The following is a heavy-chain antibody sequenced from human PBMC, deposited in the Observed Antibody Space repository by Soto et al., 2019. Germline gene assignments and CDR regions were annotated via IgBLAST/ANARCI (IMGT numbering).Heavy chain of an antibody. D-gene: IGHD6-19*01. Sequence: SLKISCAASGFTFDDYAMHWVRQAPGKGMEWVSGISWNSGSLGYAVSVKGRFTISRDNAKNSLFLQMNSLRAEDTALYYFAKVRKGVRSGWYYAMGAFDIWGQGTMVTVSS. V-gene: IGHV3-9*01. CDR2: ISWNSGSL. CDR3: AKVRKGVRSGWYYAMGAFDI. CDR1: GFTFDDYA. J-gene: IGHJ3*02.